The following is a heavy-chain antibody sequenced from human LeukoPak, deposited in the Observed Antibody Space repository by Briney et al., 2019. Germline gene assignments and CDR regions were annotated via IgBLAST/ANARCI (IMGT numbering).Heavy chain of an antibody. CDR2: IYYSGST. CDR1: GGSISSGGYF. V-gene: IGHV4-31*03. CDR3: ARVMIRFGEAMALDV. D-gene: IGHD3-10*01. J-gene: IGHJ6*02. Sequence: SETLSLTCTVSGGSISSGGYFWSWIRQHPGKGLEWIGYIYYSGSTYYNPSLKSRVTISVDTSKNQFSLKLSSVTAADTAVYYCARVMIRFGEAMALDVRGQGTTVTVSS.